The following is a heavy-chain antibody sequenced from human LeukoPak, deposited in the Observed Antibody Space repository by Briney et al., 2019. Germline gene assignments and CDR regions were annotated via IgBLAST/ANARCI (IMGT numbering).Heavy chain of an antibody. V-gene: IGHV1-69*13. J-gene: IGHJ6*02. CDR2: IIPIFGTA. CDR1: GGTFSSYA. D-gene: IGHD5-18*01. Sequence: SVKVSCKASGGTFSSYAISWVRQAPGQGLEWMGGIIPIFGTANYAQKFQGRVTITADESTSTAYMELSSLRSEDTAVYYCARREGVDTAMVLVDLYYYGMDVWGQGTTVTVSS. CDR3: ARREGVDTAMVLVDLYYYGMDV.